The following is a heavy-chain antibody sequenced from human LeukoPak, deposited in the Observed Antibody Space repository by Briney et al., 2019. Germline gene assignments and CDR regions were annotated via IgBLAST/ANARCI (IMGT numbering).Heavy chain of an antibody. J-gene: IGHJ3*02. CDR2: IYYSGST. CDR3: ARAMSTVKVIDAFDI. D-gene: IGHD4-11*01. CDR1: GGSISSYY. V-gene: IGHV4-59*01. Sequence: SETLSLTCTVSGGSISSYYWSWIRQPPGKGLEWIGYIYYSGSTNYNPSLKSRVTISVDTSKNQFSLKLSSVTAADTAVYYCARAMSTVKVIDAFDIWGQGTMVTVSS.